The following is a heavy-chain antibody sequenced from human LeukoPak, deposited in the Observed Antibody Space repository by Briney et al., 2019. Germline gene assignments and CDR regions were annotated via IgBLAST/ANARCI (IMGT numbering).Heavy chain of an antibody. CDR2: IYHSGST. CDR3: ARDYLLGYCSGGSCSERDY. V-gene: IGHV4-38-2*02. Sequence: SETLSLTCTVSGYSISSGYYWGWIRQPPGKGLEWIGSIYHSGSTYYNPSLKSRVTISVDTSKNQFSLKLSSVTAADTAVYYCARDYLLGYCSGGSCSERDYWGQGTLVTVSS. CDR1: GYSISSGYY. D-gene: IGHD2-15*01. J-gene: IGHJ4*02.